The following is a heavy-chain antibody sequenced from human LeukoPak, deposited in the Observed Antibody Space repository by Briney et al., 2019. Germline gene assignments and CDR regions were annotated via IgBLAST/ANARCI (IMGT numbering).Heavy chain of an antibody. CDR2: IRYDGSNK. J-gene: IGHJ4*02. CDR3: ATDYYDSSGSLDY. V-gene: IGHV3-30*02. CDR1: GFTFSSYG. D-gene: IGHD3-22*01. Sequence: GGSLRLSCAASGFTFSSYGMHWVRQAPGKGLEWVAFIRYDGSNKYYADSVKGRFTISRDNSRNTLYLQMNSLRAEDTAVYYCATDYYDSSGSLDYWGQGTLVTVSS.